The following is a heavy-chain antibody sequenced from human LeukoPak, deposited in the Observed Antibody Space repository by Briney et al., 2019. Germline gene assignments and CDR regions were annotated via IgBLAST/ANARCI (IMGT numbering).Heavy chain of an antibody. V-gene: IGHV1-2*02. Sequence: GASVKVSCKASGYTFTGYYMHWVRQAPGQGLEWMGWINPNSGGTNYAQKFQGRVTMTRDTSISTAYMELSRLRSDDTAVYYCARVPLAYCGGDCKQFDYWGQGTLVTVSS. CDR2: INPNSGGT. J-gene: IGHJ4*02. CDR3: ARVPLAYCGGDCKQFDY. D-gene: IGHD2-21*02. CDR1: GYTFTGYY.